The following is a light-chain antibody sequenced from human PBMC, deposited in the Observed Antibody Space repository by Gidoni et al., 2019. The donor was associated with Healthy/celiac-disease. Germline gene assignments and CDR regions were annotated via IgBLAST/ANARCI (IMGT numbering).Light chain of an antibody. J-gene: IGKJ2*01. CDR3: QQTYSTPYT. Sequence: DIQMTQSPSSLSASVGDRVTITCRASQSISSYLNWYQQKPGKAHKLLIYAASSLQSGVPSRFSGSGSGTDFTLTISSLQPEYFATYYCQQTYSTPYTFXQXTKLEIK. V-gene: IGKV1-39*01. CDR2: AAS. CDR1: QSISSY.